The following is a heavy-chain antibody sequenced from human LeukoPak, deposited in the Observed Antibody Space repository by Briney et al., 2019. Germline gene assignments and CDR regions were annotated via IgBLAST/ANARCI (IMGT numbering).Heavy chain of an antibody. Sequence: GGSLRLSCAASGFTFSSYAMSWVRQAPGKGLDWVSAISGSGGNTYYADSVKGRFTISRDNSKNTLYLQMNSLRAEDTAVYYCAKDYYDSSGYYYARYAFDIWGQGTMVTVSS. CDR1: GFTFSSYA. V-gene: IGHV3-23*01. CDR2: ISGSGGNT. J-gene: IGHJ3*02. D-gene: IGHD3-22*01. CDR3: AKDYYDSSGYYYARYAFDI.